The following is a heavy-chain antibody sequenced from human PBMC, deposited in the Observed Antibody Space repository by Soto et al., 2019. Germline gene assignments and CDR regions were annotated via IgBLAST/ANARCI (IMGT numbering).Heavy chain of an antibody. Sequence: QVQLQESGPGLVKPSQTLSLTCTVSGGSISSGGYYWSWIRQHPGKGLEWIGYIYYSGSTYYNPSLKSRVTISVDTSKNQFSLKLSSVTAADTAVYYCAREGAKRYYYYYGMDVWGQGTTVTVSS. J-gene: IGHJ6*02. CDR2: IYYSGST. D-gene: IGHD3-16*01. V-gene: IGHV4-31*03. CDR1: GGSISSGGYY. CDR3: AREGAKRYYYYYGMDV.